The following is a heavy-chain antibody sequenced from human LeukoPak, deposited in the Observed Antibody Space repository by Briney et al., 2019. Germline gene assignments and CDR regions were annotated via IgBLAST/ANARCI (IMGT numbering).Heavy chain of an antibody. Sequence: GASVKVSCKASGYTFTGYYMHWVRQAPGQGLEWMGCINPNSGGTNYAQKFQGRVAMTRDTSISTAYMELSRLRSDDTAVYYCARVEYSGSSDAFDIWGQGTMVTVSS. CDR2: INPNSGGT. V-gene: IGHV1-2*02. CDR3: ARVEYSGSSDAFDI. D-gene: IGHD1-26*01. CDR1: GYTFTGYY. J-gene: IGHJ3*02.